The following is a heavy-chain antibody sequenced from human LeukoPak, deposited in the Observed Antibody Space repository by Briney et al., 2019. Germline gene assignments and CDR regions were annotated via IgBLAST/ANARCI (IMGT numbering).Heavy chain of an antibody. CDR3: ARDIVVVVAAFYYYYGMDV. V-gene: IGHV3-7*01. D-gene: IGHD2-15*01. J-gene: IGHJ6*02. CDR2: IKQDGSEK. CDR1: GFTFNIYA. Sequence: GGSLRLSCAASGFTFNIYAMTWVRQAPGKGLEWVANIKQDGSEKYYVDSVKGRFTISRDNAKNSLYLQMNSLRAEDTAVYYCARDIVVVVAAFYYYYGMDVWGQGTTVTVSS.